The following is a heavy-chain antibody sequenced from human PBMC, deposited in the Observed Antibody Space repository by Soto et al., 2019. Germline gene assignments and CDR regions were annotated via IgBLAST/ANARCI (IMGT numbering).Heavy chain of an antibody. CDR1: GFTFNSYA. CDR2: ISYDGSNE. D-gene: IGHD3-10*01. Sequence: GGSLRLSCAASGFTFNSYAMHWVRQAPGKGLEWVAVISYDGSNEYYTDSVKGRFTISRDNSKNTLYLQMNNLRLEDTAVYYCASFTSLWFADDCWGQGTLVTVSS. J-gene: IGHJ4*02. V-gene: IGHV3-30-3*01. CDR3: ASFTSLWFADDC.